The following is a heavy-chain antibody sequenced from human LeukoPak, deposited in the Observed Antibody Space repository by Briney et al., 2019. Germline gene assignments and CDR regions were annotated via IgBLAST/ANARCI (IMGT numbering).Heavy chain of an antibody. CDR1: GFTFDDYA. V-gene: IGHV3-9*03. J-gene: IGHJ4*02. D-gene: IGHD6-13*01. CDR2: ISWNSGSI. Sequence: PGGSLRLSCAASGFTFDDYAMHWVPQAPGKGLEWVSGISWNSGSIGYADSVKGRFTISRDNAKNSLYLQMNSLRAEDMALYYCAKDIGIAAAGHFDYWGQGTLVTVSS. CDR3: AKDIGIAAAGHFDY.